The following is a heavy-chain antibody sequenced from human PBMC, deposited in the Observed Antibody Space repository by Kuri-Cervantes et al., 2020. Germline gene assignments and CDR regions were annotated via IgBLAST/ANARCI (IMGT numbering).Heavy chain of an antibody. J-gene: IGHJ6*02. CDR3: ARDDPGVRYFDWLRDYYYYYGMDV. V-gene: IGHV3-7*01. CDR1: GFTFSSYW. D-gene: IGHD3-9*01. Sequence: GESLKISCAASGFTFSSYWMSWVRQAPGKGLEWVANIKQVGSEKYYVDSVKGRFTISRDNAKNSLYLQMNSLRAEDTAVYYCARDDPGVRYFDWLRDYYYYYGMDVWGQGTMVTVSS. CDR2: IKQVGSEK.